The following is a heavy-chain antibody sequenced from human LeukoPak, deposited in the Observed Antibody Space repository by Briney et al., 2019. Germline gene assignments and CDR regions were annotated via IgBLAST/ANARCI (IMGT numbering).Heavy chain of an antibody. CDR1: GFTFSSYG. D-gene: IGHD3-22*01. CDR2: IRGSGGST. CDR3: AKVVHTMIVVDFDY. J-gene: IGHJ4*02. Sequence: GGTLRLSCAASGFTFSSYGMSWVRQAPGKGLEWVSAIRGSGGSTYYADSVKGRFTISRDNSKNTLYLQMNSLRAEDTAVYYCAKVVHTMIVVDFDYWGQGTLVTVSS. V-gene: IGHV3-23*01.